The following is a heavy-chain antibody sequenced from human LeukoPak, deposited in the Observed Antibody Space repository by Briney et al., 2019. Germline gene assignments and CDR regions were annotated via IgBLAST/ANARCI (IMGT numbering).Heavy chain of an antibody. Sequence: PGGSLRLFCAASGFTFSTYVMSWVRQAPGKGLEWVSAISGSGGSTYYADSVKGRFTISRDNSKNTLYLQMNSLGADDTAVYYCAKGNWRYFDYWGQGTLVTVSS. CDR1: GFTFSTYV. V-gene: IGHV3-23*01. CDR2: ISGSGGST. J-gene: IGHJ4*02. D-gene: IGHD1-1*01. CDR3: AKGNWRYFDY.